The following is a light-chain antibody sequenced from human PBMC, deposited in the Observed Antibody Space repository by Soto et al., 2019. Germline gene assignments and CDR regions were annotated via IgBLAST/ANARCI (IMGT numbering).Light chain of an antibody. Sequence: DIQMTQSPSTLSASVTDRVTVTCRASESISSWLAWYKQTPGKAPQXXSSDASSLESGVPWRCRGSGAGTEFRLTISGLTPNSSATYYCQQYTRYSWTFGQGTNVDI. CDR1: ESISSW. CDR3: QQYTRYSWT. V-gene: IGKV1-5*01. J-gene: IGKJ1*01. CDR2: DAS.